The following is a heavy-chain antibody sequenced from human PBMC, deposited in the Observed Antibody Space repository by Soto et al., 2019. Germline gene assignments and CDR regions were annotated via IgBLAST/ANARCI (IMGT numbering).Heavy chain of an antibody. Sequence: QVQLEQSGGEVKQPGSSVRVSCKTSGGTFSTYAINWVRQAPGPGLEWMGAIIPLFGTADYSQKFQVRFTIAAEEATSTAYMELRSLTFDETAVYFCARPECTYSSCYYYFDFWGQGTLVTVS. V-gene: IGHV1-69*01. CDR3: ARPECTYSSCYYYFDF. J-gene: IGHJ4*02. CDR2: IIPLFGTA. CDR1: GGTFSTYA. D-gene: IGHD6-19*01.